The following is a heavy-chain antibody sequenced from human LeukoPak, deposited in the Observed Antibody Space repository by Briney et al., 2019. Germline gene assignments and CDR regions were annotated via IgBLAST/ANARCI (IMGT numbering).Heavy chain of an antibody. CDR1: GGSITSNTNY. V-gene: IGHV4-39*07. Sequence: SETLSLTCTVSGGSITSNTNYWGWIRQPPGKGLEWIGNIYYSGTTYYNPSLKSRVTISVDTSKNQFSLKLSSVTAADTAVYYCARRTFGGVIKYWGQGTLVTVSS. CDR2: IYYSGTT. J-gene: IGHJ4*02. D-gene: IGHD3-16*02. CDR3: ARRTFGGVIKY.